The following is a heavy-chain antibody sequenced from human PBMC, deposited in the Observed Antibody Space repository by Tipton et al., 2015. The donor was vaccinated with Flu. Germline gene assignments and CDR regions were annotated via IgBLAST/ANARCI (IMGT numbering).Heavy chain of an antibody. Sequence: GSLRLSCAAPGFSFSSYWMNWVRQAPGKGLEWAAKIKQDGSEKYYVDSVKGRFTISRDNAKNSLYLQMNSLRAEDTAVYFCARSSYSSSWFFDYWGQGTLVTVSS. CDR3: ARSSYSSSWFFDY. V-gene: IGHV3-7*01. CDR1: GFSFSSYW. D-gene: IGHD6-13*01. CDR2: IKQDGSEK. J-gene: IGHJ4*02.